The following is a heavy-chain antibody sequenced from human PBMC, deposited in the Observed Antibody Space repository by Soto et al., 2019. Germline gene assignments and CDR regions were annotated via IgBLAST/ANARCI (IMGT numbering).Heavy chain of an antibody. J-gene: IGHJ5*02. CDR2: INSDASHT. Sequence: GGSLRLPYAASAFTFSTYWMHWIRQVPGKGLEWVSRINSDASHTYYADSVKGPFTISRDNAKNTLHLEMYSLRAEDTAVYYCVRDGQCITTRCYGNGFDPWGQGTVLTVSS. D-gene: IGHD2-2*01. CDR3: VRDGQCITTRCYGNGFDP. V-gene: IGHV3-74*01. CDR1: AFTFSTYW.